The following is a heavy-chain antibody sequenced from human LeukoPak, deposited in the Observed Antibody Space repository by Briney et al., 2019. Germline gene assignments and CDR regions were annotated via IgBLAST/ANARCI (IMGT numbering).Heavy chain of an antibody. D-gene: IGHD2-8*02. CDR1: GGTFSSYA. Sequence: GASVKVSCKASGGTFSSYAISWVRQAPGQGLEWMGGIIPICGTANYAQKFQGRVTITADESTSTAYMELSSLRSEDTDVYYCARARVTYWGSYYFDYWGQGTLVTVSS. J-gene: IGHJ4*02. CDR3: ARARVTYWGSYYFDY. V-gene: IGHV1-69*13. CDR2: IIPICGTA.